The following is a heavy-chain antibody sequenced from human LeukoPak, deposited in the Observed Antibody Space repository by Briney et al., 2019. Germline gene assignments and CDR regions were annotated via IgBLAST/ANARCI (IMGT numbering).Heavy chain of an antibody. D-gene: IGHD2-21*01. CDR3: ARVPLGIILLYYMDV. Sequence: GGSLRLSCAASGFTFCNYCMNWVRQAPGEGLEWVASISSTSEYVLHSDSLQGRFSISRDNARDSLFLEMNSLRAEDTAIYYCARVPLGIILLYYMDVWGKGTTVTVSS. CDR2: ISSTSEYV. V-gene: IGHV3-21*01. CDR1: GFTFCNYC. J-gene: IGHJ6*03.